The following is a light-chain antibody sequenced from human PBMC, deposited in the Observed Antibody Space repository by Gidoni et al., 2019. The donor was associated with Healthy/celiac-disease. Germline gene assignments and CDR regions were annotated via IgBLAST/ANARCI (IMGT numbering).Light chain of an antibody. J-gene: IGKJ5*01. Sequence: PGERATLSCRASQSVSSYLAWYQQKPGQAPRLLIYDASNRATGIPARFSGSGSGTDFTLTISSLEPEDFAVYYCQQRSNWPPITFGQGTRLEIK. CDR3: QQRSNWPPIT. CDR2: DAS. V-gene: IGKV3-11*01. CDR1: QSVSSY.